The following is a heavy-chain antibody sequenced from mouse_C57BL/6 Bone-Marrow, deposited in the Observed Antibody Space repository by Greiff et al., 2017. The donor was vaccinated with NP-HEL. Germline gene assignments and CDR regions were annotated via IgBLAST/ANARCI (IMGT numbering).Heavy chain of an antibody. CDR1: GFTFSSYA. V-gene: IGHV5-9-1*02. D-gene: IGHD3-3*01. CDR2: ISSGGDYI. J-gene: IGHJ1*03. Sequence: EVMLVESGEGLVKPGGSLKLSCAASGFTFSSYAMSWVRQTPEKRLEWVAYISSGGDYIYYADTVKGRFPISRDNARNTLYLQMSSLKSEDTAMDYCTRAGGTGWYFDVWGTGTTVTVSS. CDR3: TRAGGTGWYFDV.